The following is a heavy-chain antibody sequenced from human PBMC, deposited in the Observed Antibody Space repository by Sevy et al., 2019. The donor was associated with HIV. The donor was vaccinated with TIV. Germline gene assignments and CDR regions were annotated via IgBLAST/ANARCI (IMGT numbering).Heavy chain of an antibody. CDR3: ARVVGRGEYLIYAYLDY. J-gene: IGHJ4*02. V-gene: IGHV3-30*01. CDR2: ISYDGDNQ. Sequence: GGSLRLSCAASGFSFSYYPMHWVRQAPGKGLEWVALISYDGDNQYYAASVKGRFTVSRDNSKNPLYLQMNSLRAEDTGVYYCARVVGRGEYLIYAYLDYWGQVALVTVSS. CDR1: GFSFSYYP. D-gene: IGHD2-15*01.